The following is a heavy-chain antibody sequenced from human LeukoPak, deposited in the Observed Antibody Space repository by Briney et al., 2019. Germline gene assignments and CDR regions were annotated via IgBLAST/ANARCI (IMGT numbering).Heavy chain of an antibody. CDR2: ISYDGSNK. V-gene: IGHV3-30*03. CDR1: GFTFSSYG. D-gene: IGHD5-12*01. CDR3: ARGLGGSDRSFDY. J-gene: IGHJ4*02. Sequence: GRSLRLSCAASGFTFSSYGMHWVRQAPGKGLEWVAVISYDGSNKYYADSVKGRFTISRDNPKNTVYLQMNSLRAEDTAVYYCARGLGGSDRSFDYWGQGALVTVSS.